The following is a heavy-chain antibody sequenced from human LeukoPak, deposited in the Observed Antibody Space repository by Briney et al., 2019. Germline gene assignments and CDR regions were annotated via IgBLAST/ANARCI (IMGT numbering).Heavy chain of an antibody. CDR2: INHSGST. D-gene: IGHD5-18*01. V-gene: IGHV4-34*01. CDR3: ARSCGYSYGREKDY. CDR1: GGSFSGYY. Sequence: PSETLSLTCAVYGGSFSGYYWSWIRQPPGKGLEWIGEINHSGSTNYNPSLKSRVTISVDTSKNQFSLKLSSVTAADTAVYYCARSCGYSYGREKDYWGQGTLVTVSS. J-gene: IGHJ4*02.